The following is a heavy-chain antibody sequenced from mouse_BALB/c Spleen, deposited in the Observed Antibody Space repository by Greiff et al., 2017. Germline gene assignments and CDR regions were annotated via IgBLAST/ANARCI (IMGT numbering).Heavy chain of an antibody. Sequence: EVKLMESGGDLVKPGGSLKLSCAASGFTFSSYGMSWVRQTPDKRLEWVATISSGGSYTYYPDSVKGRFTISRDNAKNTLYLQMSSLKSEDTAMYYCARPGIYDGYYEAWFAYWGQGTLVTVSA. CDR2: ISSGGSYT. D-gene: IGHD2-3*01. CDR1: GFTFSSYG. CDR3: ARPGIYDGYYEAWFAY. J-gene: IGHJ3*01. V-gene: IGHV5-6*01.